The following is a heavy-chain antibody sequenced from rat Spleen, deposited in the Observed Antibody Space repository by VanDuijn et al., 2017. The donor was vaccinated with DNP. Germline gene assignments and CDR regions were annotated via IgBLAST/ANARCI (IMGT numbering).Heavy chain of an antibody. D-gene: IGHD1-11*01. Sequence: EVQLVESGGGSVQPGRSLKLSCAASGFSFSDYYMTWVRQAPTKGLEWVAYISYDGGGAYYADSVKGRFTISRYNAKRTLYLLMNNLRSTDMYTSYDTLSVRDALQYWSMRCLVTFPSSQTTAPSVCGTPYSESYY. CDR1: GFSFSDYY. V-gene: IGHV5-20*01. CDR2: ISYDGGGA. CDR3: TLSVRDALQYWSMRCLVTFPSSQTTAPSVCGTPYSESYY. J-gene: IGHJ2*01.